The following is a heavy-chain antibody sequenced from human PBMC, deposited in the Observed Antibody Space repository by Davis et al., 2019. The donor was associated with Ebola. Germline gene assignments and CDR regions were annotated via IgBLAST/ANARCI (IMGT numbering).Heavy chain of an antibody. CDR2: MNPNSGNT. V-gene: IGHV1-8*03. J-gene: IGHJ4*02. CDR3: ARDLSSGYYRDDY. Sequence: ASVKVSCKASGGTFSSYAINWVRQATGQGLEWMGWMNPNSGNTGYAQKFQGRVTITADKSTSTAYMELSSLRSEDTAVYYCARDLSSGYYRDDYWGQGTLVTVSS. D-gene: IGHD3-22*01. CDR1: GGTFSSYA.